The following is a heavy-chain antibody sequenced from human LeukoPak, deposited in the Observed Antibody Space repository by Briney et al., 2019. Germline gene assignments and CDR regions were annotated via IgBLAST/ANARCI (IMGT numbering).Heavy chain of an antibody. V-gene: IGHV3-30*18. CDR3: AKGFTASSGWYRDR. J-gene: IGHJ4*02. D-gene: IGHD6-19*01. Sequence: PGRSLILSCAASGFTFSTYGMHWVRQAPGKGLEWVAVISYDGSEKYYADSVKGRFTISRDNPKNTLYLQMSSLRAEDTAVYYCAKGFTASSGWYRDRWGQGTLVTVSS. CDR1: GFTFSTYG. CDR2: ISYDGSEK.